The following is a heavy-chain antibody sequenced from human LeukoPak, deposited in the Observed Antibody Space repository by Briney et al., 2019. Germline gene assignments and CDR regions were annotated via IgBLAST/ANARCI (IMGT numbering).Heavy chain of an antibody. D-gene: IGHD1-7*01. Sequence: PGGSLRLSCAASGFHFSSYGIHWVRQAPGEGLEWVAFIQYDGSKQYYIDSVKGRFTISRDNSKNTLYLQMNSLRVEDTAVYYCAHWNYPLDYWGQGTLVTVSS. J-gene: IGHJ4*02. CDR1: GFHFSSYG. CDR2: IQYDGSKQ. CDR3: AHWNYPLDY. V-gene: IGHV3-30*02.